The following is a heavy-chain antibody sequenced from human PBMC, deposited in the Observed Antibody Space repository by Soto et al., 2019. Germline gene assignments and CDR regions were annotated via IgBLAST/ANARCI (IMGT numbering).Heavy chain of an antibody. CDR3: AGHWRTGYSTVFGVVMGWFDP. J-gene: IGHJ5*02. CDR1: GDSITSTDYY. Sequence: KPSETLSLTCTATGDSITSTDYYWGWIRQPPGKGLEWVASIYYSGSTYHNPSLKSRVTISVDTSKNQFSLKVTSVTAADTAVYYCAGHWRTGYSTVFGVVMGWFDPWGQGTLVTVSS. V-gene: IGHV4-39*01. D-gene: IGHD3-3*01. CDR2: IYYSGST.